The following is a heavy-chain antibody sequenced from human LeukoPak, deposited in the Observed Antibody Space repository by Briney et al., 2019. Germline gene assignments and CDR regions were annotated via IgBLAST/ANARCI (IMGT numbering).Heavy chain of an antibody. CDR3: ARGENLEWLLSIDY. J-gene: IGHJ4*02. CDR2: INPNSGGT. D-gene: IGHD3-3*01. CDR1: GYTFTGYY. V-gene: IGHV1-2*06. Sequence: ASVKVSCKASGYTFTGYYMHWVRQAPGQGLEWMGRINPNSGGTNYAQKFQGRVTMTRDTSISTAYMELSRLRSDDTAVCYCARGENLEWLLSIDYWGQGTLVTVSS.